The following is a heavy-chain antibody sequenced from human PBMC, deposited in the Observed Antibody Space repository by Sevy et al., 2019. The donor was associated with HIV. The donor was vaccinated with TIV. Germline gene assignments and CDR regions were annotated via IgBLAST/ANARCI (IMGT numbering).Heavy chain of an antibody. V-gene: IGHV3-23*01. CDR3: AKVLNPELESMIEVTVRSLKGFDV. J-gene: IGHJ3*01. D-gene: IGHD3-22*01. CDR2: ISGFGNT. CDR1: GFTFNTHV. Sequence: GGSLRLSCAASGFTFNTHVMNWVRQAPGKGLEWVSSISGFGNTYYADSVRGRFTISRDNAKNTLYLQMNSLSADDSAVYYCAKVLNPELESMIEVTVRSLKGFDVWGQGTMVTVSS.